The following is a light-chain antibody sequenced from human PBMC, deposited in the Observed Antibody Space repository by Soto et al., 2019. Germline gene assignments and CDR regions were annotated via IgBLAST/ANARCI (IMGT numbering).Light chain of an antibody. V-gene: IGKV3-20*01. J-gene: IGKJ5*01. Sequence: SVLTQSPGTLSLSPGERATLSCRASQSVSSSYLAWYQQKPGQAPRLLIYGASSRATGIPDRFSGSGSGTDFTLTISSLQPEYFATYYCPQANSFPITSGQGTRLEI. CDR3: PQANSFPIT. CDR2: GAS. CDR1: QSVSSSY.